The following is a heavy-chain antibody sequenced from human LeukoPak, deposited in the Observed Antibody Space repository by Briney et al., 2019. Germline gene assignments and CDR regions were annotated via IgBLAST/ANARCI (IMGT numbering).Heavy chain of an antibody. J-gene: IGHJ4*02. D-gene: IGHD1-26*01. Sequence: GESLQISCKGSGYIFTSYWIGWVRQAPGKGLEWVSAISGSGGSTYYADSVKGRFTISRDNSKNTLYLQMNSLRAEDTAVYYCANTRSSYWGQGTLVTVSS. CDR3: ANTRSSY. CDR1: GYIFTSYW. V-gene: IGHV3-23*01. CDR2: ISGSGGST.